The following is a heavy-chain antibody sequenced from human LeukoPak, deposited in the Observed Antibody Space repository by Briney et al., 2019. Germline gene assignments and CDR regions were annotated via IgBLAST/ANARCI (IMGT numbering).Heavy chain of an antibody. Sequence: GGSLRLSCAASGFTFDDYAMHWVRQAPGKGLEWVSGISWNSGSIGYADSVKGRFTISRDNAKNSLYLQMNSLRAEDTALYYCAKGVSSDYGMDVWGQRTTVTVSS. J-gene: IGHJ6*02. CDR2: ISWNSGSI. D-gene: IGHD2-8*01. V-gene: IGHV3-9*01. CDR1: GFTFDDYA. CDR3: AKGVSSDYGMDV.